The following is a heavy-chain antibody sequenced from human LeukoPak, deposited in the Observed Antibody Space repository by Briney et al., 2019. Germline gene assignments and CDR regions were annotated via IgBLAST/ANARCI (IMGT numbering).Heavy chain of an antibody. CDR1: GYTFTSYA. J-gene: IGHJ4*02. CDR3: ARDRRDCSGGSCYCLLSY. CDR2: INAGNGNT. Sequence: GASVKVSCKASGYTFTSYAMHWVRQAPGQRLEWMGWINAGNGNTKYSQKFQGRVTITRDTSASTAYMELSSLRSEDTAVYYCARDRRDCSGGSCYCLLSYWGQGTLVTVSS. V-gene: IGHV1-3*01. D-gene: IGHD2-15*01.